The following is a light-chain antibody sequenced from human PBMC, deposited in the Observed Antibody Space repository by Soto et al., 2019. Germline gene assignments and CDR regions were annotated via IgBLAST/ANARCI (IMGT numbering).Light chain of an antibody. CDR3: LQDYSYPYT. CDR1: QDIKND. Sequence: AIQMTQSPSSLSASVGDRVTITCRASQDIKNDLGWYQQKPGRAPKLLMYAASTLHTEVPLRFSGSGSGSDFTLTISSLQPEDFATYYGLQDYSYPYTFGQGTKLEIK. CDR2: AAS. V-gene: IGKV1-6*01. J-gene: IGKJ2*01.